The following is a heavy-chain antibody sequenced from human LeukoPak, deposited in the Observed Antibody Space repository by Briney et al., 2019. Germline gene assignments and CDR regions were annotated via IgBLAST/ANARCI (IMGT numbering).Heavy chain of an antibody. CDR1: GYTFTSYY. CDR2: INPSGGST. V-gene: IGHV1-46*01. D-gene: IGHD2-2*01. CDR3: ASDGAMWGFDY. J-gene: IGHJ4*02. Sequence: ASVKVSCKASGYTFTSYYMHWVRQAPGQGLEWMGIINPSGGSTSYAQKFQGRVTMTRDTSTSTVYMELSSLRSEDTAVYCCASDGAMWGFDYWGQGTLVTVSS.